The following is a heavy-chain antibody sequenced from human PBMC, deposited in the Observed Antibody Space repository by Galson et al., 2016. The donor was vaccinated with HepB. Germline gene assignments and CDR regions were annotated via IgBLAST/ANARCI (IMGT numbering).Heavy chain of an antibody. CDR1: GESIKSFY. Sequence: ETLSLTCNVSGESIKSFYWTWLRQSPGKGLEWIGYMYYTGSNNYSPSLKSRVTISVDKSKNQFSLKMTSVTAADTAVYYCAKGLAGIGNYPIWGQGILVTVSS. D-gene: IGHD1-7*01. J-gene: IGHJ4*02. CDR2: MYYTGSN. CDR3: AKGLAGIGNYPI. V-gene: IGHV4-59*01.